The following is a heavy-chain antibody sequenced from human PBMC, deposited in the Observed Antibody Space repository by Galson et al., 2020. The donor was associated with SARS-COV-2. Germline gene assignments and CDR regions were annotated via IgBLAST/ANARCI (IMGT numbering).Heavy chain of an antibody. CDR3: ARDSSGTTVPGRAVDI. CDR1: AFTFSSYG. V-gene: IGHV3-33*01. J-gene: IGHJ3*02. CDR2: IRYDGSNK. Sequence: GGSLRLSCAASAFTFSSYGMHCVRQPQGKGQEWVAVIRYDGSNKYYADSVTGRFTISRDNSKNTLYLQMNSLRAEDTAVYYCARDSSGTTVPGRAVDIWGQGTMVTVSS. D-gene: IGHD4-17*01.